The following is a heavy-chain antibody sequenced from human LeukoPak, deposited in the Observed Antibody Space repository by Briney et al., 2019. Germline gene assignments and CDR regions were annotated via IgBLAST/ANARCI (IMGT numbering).Heavy chain of an antibody. CDR1: GYTFTNFG. D-gene: IGHD4-17*01. CDR3: ARDRDYGDYNTQDLFVY. CDR2: XSAYNGNT. J-gene: IGHJ4*02. Sequence: ASVKVSCKASGYTFTNFGISWVRQAPGQGLEWMGWXSAYNGNTNYAQRLQGRVTMTTDTSTSTAYMELRSLRSDDTAVYYCARDRDYGDYNTQDLFVYWGQGTLVTVSS. V-gene: IGHV1-18*01.